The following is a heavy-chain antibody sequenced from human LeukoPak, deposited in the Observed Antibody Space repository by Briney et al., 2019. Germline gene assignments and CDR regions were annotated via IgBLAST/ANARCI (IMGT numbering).Heavy chain of an antibody. CDR1: GFTFNNYA. CDR2: ISGSGGST. J-gene: IGHJ4*02. Sequence: PGGSLGLSCTASGFTFNNYAMSWVRQAPGKGLEWVSSISGSGGSTYYADSVKGRFTISRDNSNNTLYLQMNSLRAEDTAVYYCAKDWSSGSYPRGNEYWGRGTLVTVSS. V-gene: IGHV3-23*01. D-gene: IGHD1-26*01. CDR3: AKDWSSGSYPRGNEY.